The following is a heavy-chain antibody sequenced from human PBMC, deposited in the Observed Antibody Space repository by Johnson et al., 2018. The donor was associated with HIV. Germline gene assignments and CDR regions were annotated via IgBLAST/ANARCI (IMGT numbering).Heavy chain of an antibody. D-gene: IGHD2-2*01. V-gene: IGHV3-66*01. Sequence: SSNYMSWVRQAPGKGLEWVSVIYSGGSTFYADSVKARFTISRDSSKNTLYLQMNSLRAEDTAVYYCARDASWDDAFDIWGQGTMVTVSS. J-gene: IGHJ3*02. CDR3: ARDASWDDAFDI. CDR2: IYSGGST. CDR1: SSNY.